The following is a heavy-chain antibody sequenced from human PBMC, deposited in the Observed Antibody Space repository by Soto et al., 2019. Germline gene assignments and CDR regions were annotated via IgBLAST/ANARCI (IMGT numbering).Heavy chain of an antibody. CDR2: ISFDGTRE. J-gene: IGHJ4*02. V-gene: IGHV3-30-3*01. CDR1: GFSFSNSA. Sequence: PGGSLRLSCAASGFSFSNSAFHWVRQAPGKGLEWVAVISFDGTREFYANAVKGRFTISRDDSKNTLYLQMSSLRPEDTAVYFCARDGSVLLLYHDYWGQGTLVTVSS. D-gene: IGHD2-15*01. CDR3: ARDGSVLLLYHDY.